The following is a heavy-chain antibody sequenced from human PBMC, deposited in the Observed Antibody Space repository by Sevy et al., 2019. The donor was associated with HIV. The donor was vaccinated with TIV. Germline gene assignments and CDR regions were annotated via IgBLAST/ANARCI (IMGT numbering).Heavy chain of an antibody. CDR1: GFTFSSYE. CDR3: ARAPPGTTPYYDFWSGYYTGSSGYYYGMDV. Sequence: GGSLRLSCAASGFTFSSYEMNWVRQAPGKGLEWVSYISSSGSTIYYADSVKGRFTISRDNAKNSLYLQMNSLRAEDTAVYYCARAPPGTTPYYDFWSGYYTGSSGYYYGMDVWGQGTTVTVSS. J-gene: IGHJ6*02. D-gene: IGHD3-3*01. V-gene: IGHV3-48*03. CDR2: ISSSGSTI.